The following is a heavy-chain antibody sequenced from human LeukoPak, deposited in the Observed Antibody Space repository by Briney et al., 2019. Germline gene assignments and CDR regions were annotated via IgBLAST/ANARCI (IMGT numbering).Heavy chain of an antibody. CDR3: ARLFPVQTTTSFDY. CDR2: IYYSGST. J-gene: IGHJ4*02. D-gene: IGHD1-7*01. Sequence: SETLSLTCTVSGGSISSSSYYWGWIRQPPGKGLEWIGSIYYSGSTYYNPSLKSRVTISVDTSKNQFSLKLSSVTAADTAVYYCARLFPVQTTTSFDYWGQGTLVTVSS. V-gene: IGHV4-39*01. CDR1: GGSISSSSYY.